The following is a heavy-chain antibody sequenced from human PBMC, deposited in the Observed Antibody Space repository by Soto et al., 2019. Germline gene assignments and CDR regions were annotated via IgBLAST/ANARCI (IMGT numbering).Heavy chain of an antibody. Sequence: ASVKVSCKASGYTFTSYGISWVRQAPGRGLEWMGWISAYNGNTNYAQKLQGRVTMTTDTSTSTAYMELRSLRSDDTAVYYCARGCSSTSCYADYGMDVWGQGTTVTVSS. CDR2: ISAYNGNT. J-gene: IGHJ6*02. CDR3: ARGCSSTSCYADYGMDV. CDR1: GYTFTSYG. D-gene: IGHD2-2*01. V-gene: IGHV1-18*04.